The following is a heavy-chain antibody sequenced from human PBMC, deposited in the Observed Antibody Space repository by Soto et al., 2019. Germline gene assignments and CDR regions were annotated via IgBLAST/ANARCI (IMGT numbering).Heavy chain of an antibody. CDR2: FDPEDGET. J-gene: IGHJ4*02. V-gene: IGHV1-24*01. D-gene: IGHD3-10*01. CDR1: GDTFNFYS. CDR3: ATDLVVRGVIIGGSR. Sequence: GASVKVSCKASGDTFNFYSINWVRQAPGKGLEWMGGFDPEDGETIYAQKFQGRVTMTEDTSTDTAYMELSSLRSEDTAVYYCATDLVVRGVIIGGSRWGQGTLVTVSS.